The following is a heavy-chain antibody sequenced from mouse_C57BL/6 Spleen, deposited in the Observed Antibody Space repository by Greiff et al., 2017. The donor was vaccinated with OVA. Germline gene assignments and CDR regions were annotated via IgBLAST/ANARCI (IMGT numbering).Heavy chain of an antibody. CDR3: ARADYSNYVRYFDV. V-gene: IGHV3-6*01. CDR1: GYSITSGYY. J-gene: IGHJ1*03. CDR2: ISYDGSN. D-gene: IGHD2-5*01. Sequence: ESGPGLVKPSQSLSLTCSVTGYSITSGYYWNWIRQFPGNKLEWMGYISYDGSNNYNPSLKNRISITRDTSKNQFFLKLNSVTTEDTATYYCARADYSNYVRYFDVWGTGTTVTVSS.